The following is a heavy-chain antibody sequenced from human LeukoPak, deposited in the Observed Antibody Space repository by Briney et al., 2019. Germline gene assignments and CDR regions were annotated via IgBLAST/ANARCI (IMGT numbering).Heavy chain of an antibody. J-gene: IGHJ4*02. CDR3: VGFRATAGLY. V-gene: IGHV3-64D*06. CDR2: ITSNGGSA. D-gene: IGHD6-13*01. CDR1: GFTFSSYA. Sequence: GGSLRLSCSASGFTFSSYAMYWVRQAPGKGLEYVSAITSNGGSAYYADSVKGRFTISRDNSRNTLYLQMSSLRAEDTAVYYCVGFRATAGLYWGQGTMVTVSS.